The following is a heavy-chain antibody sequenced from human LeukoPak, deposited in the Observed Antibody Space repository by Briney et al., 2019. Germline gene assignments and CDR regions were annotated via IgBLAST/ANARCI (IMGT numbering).Heavy chain of an antibody. CDR3: AASPDYYDSSGYSYYFGY. Sequence: SVKVSCKASGFTFTSSAVQWVRQARGQRLEWIGWIVVGSGNTNYAQKFQERVTITRDMSTSTAYMELSSLRSEDTAVYYCAASPDYYDSSGYSYYFGYWGQGTLVTVSS. D-gene: IGHD3-22*01. CDR2: IVVGSGNT. J-gene: IGHJ4*02. CDR1: GFTFTSSA. V-gene: IGHV1-58*01.